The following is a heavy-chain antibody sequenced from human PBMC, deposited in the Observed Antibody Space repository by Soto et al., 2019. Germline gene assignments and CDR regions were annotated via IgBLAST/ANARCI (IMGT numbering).Heavy chain of an antibody. CDR1: GYSFTSYW. CDR2: IYPGDSDT. D-gene: IGHD5-18*01. Sequence: GESRKISCKGSGYSFTSYWIGWVRQMPGKGLEWMGIIYPGDSDTRYSPSFQGQVTISADKSISTAYMQLGSLRSDDTAIYYCARDGFYAGLGGHSYGYSQPRYHGMDVWGQGNTVTVSS. CDR3: ARDGFYAGLGGHSYGYSQPRYHGMDV. V-gene: IGHV5-51*03. J-gene: IGHJ6*02.